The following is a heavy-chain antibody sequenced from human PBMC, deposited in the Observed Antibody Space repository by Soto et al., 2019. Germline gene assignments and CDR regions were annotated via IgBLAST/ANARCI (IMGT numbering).Heavy chain of an antibody. CDR1: GFSLSTSGEG. CDR2: IYLDDDK. Sequence: SGPTLVSNTQTLTLTCTFSGFSLSTSGEGVGWIRQPPGKALEWLALIYLDDDKRYSPTQKSRLTITKDTSKNQVVLTMTNMDPVDTATYYCARIPPAGAVAENAFDIWREGTMVTV. J-gene: IGHJ3*02. D-gene: IGHD2-15*01. V-gene: IGHV2-5*02. CDR3: ARIPPAGAVAENAFDI.